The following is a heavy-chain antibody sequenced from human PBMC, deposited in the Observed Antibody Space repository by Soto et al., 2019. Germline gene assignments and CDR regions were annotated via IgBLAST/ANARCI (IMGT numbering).Heavy chain of an antibody. J-gene: IGHJ5*02. CDR2: INHSGST. D-gene: IGHD3-10*01. CDR3: ARAVGEAYNWFDP. Sequence: SETLSLTCAVYGGSFSGYYWSWIRQPPGKGLEWIGEINHSGSTNYNPSLKSRVTISVDTSKNQFSLKLSSVTAADTAVYYCARAVGEAYNWFDPWGQGTLVTVSS. CDR1: GGSFSGYY. V-gene: IGHV4-34*01.